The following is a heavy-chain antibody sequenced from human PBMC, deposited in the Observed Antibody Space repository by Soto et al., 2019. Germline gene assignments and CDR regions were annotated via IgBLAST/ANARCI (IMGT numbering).Heavy chain of an antibody. V-gene: IGHV1-69*01. Sequence: QVQLVQSGAEVKKPGSSVKVSCKAAGGTFSTYPINWVRQAPGQGLEYMGGIIPKFGTTNYAQKFRGTVTITADEATSTAYMELNNLRSEDTAVYYCARGASKSTGLYIWFDPWGQGTLVTVSS. CDR2: IIPKFGTT. J-gene: IGHJ5*02. CDR1: GGTFSTYP. CDR3: ARGASKSTGLYIWFDP.